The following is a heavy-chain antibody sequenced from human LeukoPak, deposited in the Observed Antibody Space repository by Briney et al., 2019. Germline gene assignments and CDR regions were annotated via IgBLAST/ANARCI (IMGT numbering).Heavy chain of an antibody. CDR3: ARDAGHQLSRRNYYAMDV. V-gene: IGHV4-39*07. CDR2: IYYGGST. J-gene: IGHJ6*02. CDR1: GGSISSSTYY. Sequence: SETLSLTCTVSGGSISSSTYYWGWIRQPPGKGQEWIGSIYYGGSTYYNSSLKSRVTISVDISKNQFSLKVSSVTAADTAVYYCARDAGHQLSRRNYYAMDVWGQGTTVTVSS. D-gene: IGHD2-2*01.